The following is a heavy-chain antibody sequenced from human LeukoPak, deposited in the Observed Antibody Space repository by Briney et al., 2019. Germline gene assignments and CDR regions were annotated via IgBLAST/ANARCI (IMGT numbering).Heavy chain of an antibody. Sequence: SEALSLTCTVSGGSISSYYWSWIRQPAGKGLEWIGRIYTSGSTNYNPSLKSRVTMSVDTSKNQFSLKLSSVTAADTAVYYCASDGGVGYCSSTSCYKAFDIWGQGTMVTVSS. CDR1: GGSISSYY. CDR3: ASDGGVGYCSSTSCYKAFDI. J-gene: IGHJ3*02. CDR2: IYTSGST. D-gene: IGHD2-2*02. V-gene: IGHV4-4*07.